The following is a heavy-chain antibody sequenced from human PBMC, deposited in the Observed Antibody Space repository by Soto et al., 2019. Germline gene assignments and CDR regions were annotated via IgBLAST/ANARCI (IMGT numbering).Heavy chain of an antibody. J-gene: IGHJ3*02. V-gene: IGHV4-30-4*01. CDR1: GGSISSGDYY. CDR3: AREVAAAGYDAFEI. Sequence: SETLALTCTVSGGSISSGDYYWSWIRQPPGKGLEWIGYIYYSGSTYYNPSLKSRVTISVDTSKNQFSLKLSSVTAADTAVYYCAREVAAAGYDAFEIWGQGTMVTVSS. D-gene: IGHD6-13*01. CDR2: IYYSGST.